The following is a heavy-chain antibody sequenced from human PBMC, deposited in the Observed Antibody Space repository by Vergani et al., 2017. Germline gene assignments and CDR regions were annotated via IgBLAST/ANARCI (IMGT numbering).Heavy chain of an antibody. Sequence: EGQLLESGGGLVQPGGSLRLSCAASGFTFSSYAMSWVRQAPGKGLEWVSAISGSGGSTYYADSVKGPFTISRDNSKNTLYLQMNSLRAEDTAVYYCAKDYSGDYYFDYWGQGTLVTVSS. CDR2: ISGSGGST. CDR1: GFTFSSYA. J-gene: IGHJ4*02. CDR3: AKDYSGDYYFDY. V-gene: IGHV3-23*01. D-gene: IGHD2-15*01.